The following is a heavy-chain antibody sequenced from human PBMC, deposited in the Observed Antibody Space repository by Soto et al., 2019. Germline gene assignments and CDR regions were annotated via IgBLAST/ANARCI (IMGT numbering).Heavy chain of an antibody. D-gene: IGHD3-22*01. Sequence: PGGALGLSSTASGFTFSSYAMSWVRQAPGKGLEWVSAISGGGVATNYADSVKGRFTISRDNSKNTLYLQMNSLRAEDTAVYYCAKGRESSGSYRPFDYWGQGTLVPVSS. J-gene: IGHJ4*02. V-gene: IGHV3-23*01. CDR1: GFTFSSYA. CDR2: ISGGGVAT. CDR3: AKGRESSGSYRPFDY.